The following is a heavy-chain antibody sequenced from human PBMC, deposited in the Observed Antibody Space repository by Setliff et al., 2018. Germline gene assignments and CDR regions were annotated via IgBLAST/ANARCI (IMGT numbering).Heavy chain of an antibody. CDR2: IKEDGSQR. V-gene: IGHV3-7*01. D-gene: IGHD2-21*01. Sequence: PGGSLRLSCAASGFTFSSYAMHWVRQAPGKGLEWMADIKEDGSQRNYVDAVRGRFTVSRDNARNLLYLQMNSLRVDDTAVYYCSSYLVSWGQGALVTVSS. CDR3: SSYLVS. CDR1: GFTFSSYA. J-gene: IGHJ4*02.